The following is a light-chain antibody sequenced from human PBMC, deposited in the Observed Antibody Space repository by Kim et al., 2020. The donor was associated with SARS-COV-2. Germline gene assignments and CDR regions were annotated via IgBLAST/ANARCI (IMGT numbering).Light chain of an antibody. V-gene: IGKV2-28*01. Sequence: PASISCRSSQSLLHSNGYNYLDWYLQKPGQSPQLLIYLGSNRASGVPDRSSGSGSGTDFTLKISRVEAEDVGVYYCMQALQTWTFGQGTKVDIK. J-gene: IGKJ1*01. CDR2: LGS. CDR1: QSLLHSNGYNY. CDR3: MQALQTWT.